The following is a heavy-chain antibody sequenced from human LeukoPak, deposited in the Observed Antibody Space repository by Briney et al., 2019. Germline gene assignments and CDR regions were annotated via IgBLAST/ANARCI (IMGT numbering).Heavy chain of an antibody. CDR3: ARDSGARYCSSTSCYGAQYFQH. J-gene: IGHJ1*01. V-gene: IGHV1-46*01. D-gene: IGHD2-2*01. CDR1: GYTFTSYY. CDR2: TNPSGGST. Sequence: ASVKVSCKASGYTFTSYYMHWVRQAPGQGLEWMGITNPSGGSTSYAQKFQGRVTMTRDTSTSTVYMELSSLRSEDTAVYYCARDSGARYCSSTSCYGAQYFQHWGQGTLVTVSS.